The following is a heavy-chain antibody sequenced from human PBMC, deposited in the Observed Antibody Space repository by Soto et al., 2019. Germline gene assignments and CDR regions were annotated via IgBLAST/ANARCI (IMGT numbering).Heavy chain of an antibody. CDR1: GGSFSGYY. V-gene: IGHV4-34*01. J-gene: IGHJ6*02. CDR3: ARGPRFVVAAAFVRNNGMDV. CDR2: ISHSGST. Sequence: SETLSRTCAVDGGSFSGYYCSWIRHPPGKGLECIGEISHSGSTNYNPSLKSRVTISVDTSKYQFSLKRSSVTAADTAVYYCARGPRFVVAAAFVRNNGMDVWGQGTTVTVSS. D-gene: IGHD6-13*01.